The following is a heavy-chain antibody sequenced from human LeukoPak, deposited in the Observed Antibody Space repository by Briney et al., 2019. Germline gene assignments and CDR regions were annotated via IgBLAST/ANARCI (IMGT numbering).Heavy chain of an antibody. V-gene: IGHV1-69*06. D-gene: IGHD3-3*01. CDR3: ARGGRLYYDFWTGPTDLNWFDP. J-gene: IGHJ5*02. CDR1: GDTFTNYD. CDR2: IIPIFGTA. Sequence: SVKVSCKTSGDTFTNYDISWVRQAPGQGLEWMGGIIPIFGTANYAQKFQGRLTITADKSTNTAYMELTSLTFDDTAVYYCARGGRLYYDFWTGPTDLNWFDPWGQGTLVTVSS.